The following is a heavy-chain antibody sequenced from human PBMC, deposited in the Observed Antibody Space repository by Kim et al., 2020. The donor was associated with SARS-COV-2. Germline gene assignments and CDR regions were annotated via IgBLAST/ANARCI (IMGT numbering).Heavy chain of an antibody. CDR3: ARGRAPTVVTPTLGFDI. D-gene: IGHD4-17*01. V-gene: IGHV3-11*06. Sequence: KGRFTISRDNAKNSLYLQMNSLRAEDTAVYYCARGRAPTVVTPTLGFDIWGQGTMVTVSS. J-gene: IGHJ3*02.